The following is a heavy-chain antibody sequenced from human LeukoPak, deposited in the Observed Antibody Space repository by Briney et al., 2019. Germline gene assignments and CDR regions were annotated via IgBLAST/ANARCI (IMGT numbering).Heavy chain of an antibody. J-gene: IGHJ4*02. CDR1: GFTFSSYG. CDR3: ARASFGELFTPDY. D-gene: IGHD3-10*01. Sequence: GGSLRLSCAASGFTFSSYGMHWVRQAPGKGLEWVAVISYDGSNKYYADSVKGRFTISRDNSKNTLYLQMNSLRAEDTAVYYCARASFGELFTPDYWGQGTLVTVSS. CDR2: ISYDGSNK. V-gene: IGHV3-30*19.